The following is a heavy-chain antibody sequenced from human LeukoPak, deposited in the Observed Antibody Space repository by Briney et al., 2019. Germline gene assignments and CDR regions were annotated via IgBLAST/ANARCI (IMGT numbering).Heavy chain of an antibody. D-gene: IGHD2-21*01. CDR2: SDPEDGEK. CDR3: ATGIINLFSFDI. V-gene: IGHV1-24*01. J-gene: IGHJ3*02. Sequence: PWASVKVSCKVSGYSLSELSLHWVRQAPGRRLEWMGGSDPEDGEKIYAQKFQGRVTMTEDTSTDTAYMELRSLRSEDTAVYYCATGIINLFSFDIWGRGTMVTVSS. CDR1: GYSLSELS.